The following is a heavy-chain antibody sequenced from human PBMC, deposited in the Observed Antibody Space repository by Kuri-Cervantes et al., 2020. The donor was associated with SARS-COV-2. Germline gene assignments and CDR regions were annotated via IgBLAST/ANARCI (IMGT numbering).Heavy chain of an antibody. Sequence: SETLSLTCTVSGGSISSYYWSWIRQPPGKGLEWIGYIYYSGSTYYNPSLKSRVTISVETSKNQFSLKLSSVTAADTAVYYCAKDQVAVVVPAAMVPHWFDPWGQGTLVTVSS. CDR1: GGSISSYY. CDR2: IYYSGST. J-gene: IGHJ5*02. D-gene: IGHD2-2*01. V-gene: IGHV4-59*06. CDR3: AKDQVAVVVPAAMVPHWFDP.